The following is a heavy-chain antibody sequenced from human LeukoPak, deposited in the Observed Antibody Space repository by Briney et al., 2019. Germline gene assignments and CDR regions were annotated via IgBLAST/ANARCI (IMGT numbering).Heavy chain of an antibody. CDR3: AKDEGPSVDGDYFDY. D-gene: IGHD3-10*01. Sequence: PGGSLRLSCAASGFTFSSYAMSWVRQAPGKGLEWVSAISGSGGSTYYADSVKGRFTISRDNSKNTLYLQMNSLRVEDMAIYYCAKDEGPSVDGDYFDYWGQGTLVTVSS. CDR1: GFTFSSYA. J-gene: IGHJ4*02. CDR2: ISGSGGST. V-gene: IGHV3-23*01.